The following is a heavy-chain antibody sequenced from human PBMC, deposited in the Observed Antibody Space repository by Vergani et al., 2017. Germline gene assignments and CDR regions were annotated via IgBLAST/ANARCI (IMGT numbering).Heavy chain of an antibody. D-gene: IGHD3-22*01. CDR3: ARGPPYYDSRGGAFDI. CDR2: INHSGST. V-gene: IGHV4-34*01. CDR1: GGSFSGYY. Sequence: QVQLQQWGAGLLKPSETLSLTCAVYGGSFSGYYWSWIRQPPGKGLEWIGEINHSGSTNYNPSLKSRVTISVDTSKNQFSLKLSSVTAADTAVYYCARGPPYYDSRGGAFDIWGQGTMVTVSS. J-gene: IGHJ3*02.